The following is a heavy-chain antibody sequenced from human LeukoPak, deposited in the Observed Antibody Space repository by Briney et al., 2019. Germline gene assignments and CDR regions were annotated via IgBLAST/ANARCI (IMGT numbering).Heavy chain of an antibody. V-gene: IGHV4-39*07. J-gene: IGHJ4*02. D-gene: IGHD1-26*01. CDR3: ARAVGSGSYYFDY. CDR1: GGSISSSSYY. CDR2: IYYSGST. Sequence: SETLSLTCTVSGGSISSSSYYWGWIRQPPGKGLEWSGSIYYSGSTYYNPSLKSRVTISVDTSKNQFSLKLSSVTAADTAVYYCARAVGSGSYYFDYWGQGTLVTVSS.